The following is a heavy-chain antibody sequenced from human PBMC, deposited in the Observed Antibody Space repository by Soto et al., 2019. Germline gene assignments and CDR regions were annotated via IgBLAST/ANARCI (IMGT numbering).Heavy chain of an antibody. V-gene: IGHV4-38-2*01. D-gene: IGHD6-6*01. Sequence: SDTLSLTCAVSGDSISSGFYCTWIRQPPGKGLEWIGSVYQSGSTHYNPSLKSRVTISVDTSKNQFSLKMISVTASDTAVFYCARLADFYYWGPGTLVTVSS. CDR2: VYQSGST. CDR1: GDSISSGFY. J-gene: IGHJ4*02. CDR3: ARLADFYY.